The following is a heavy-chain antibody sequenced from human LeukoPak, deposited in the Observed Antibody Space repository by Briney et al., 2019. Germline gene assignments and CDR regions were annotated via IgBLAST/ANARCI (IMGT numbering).Heavy chain of an antibody. CDR1: GFTFSSYW. Sequence: GSLRLSCAASGFTFSSYWMSWVRQAPGKGLEWVANIKHDGSEKYYVDSVKGRFTISRDNAKNSLYLQMNSLRAEDTAVYYCAREHYDFWSGYRFDYWGQGTLVTVSS. J-gene: IGHJ4*02. CDR3: AREHYDFWSGYRFDY. V-gene: IGHV3-7*01. CDR2: IKHDGSEK. D-gene: IGHD3-3*01.